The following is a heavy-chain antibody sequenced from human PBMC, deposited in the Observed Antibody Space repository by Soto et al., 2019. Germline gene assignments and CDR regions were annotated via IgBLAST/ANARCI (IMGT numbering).Heavy chain of an antibody. Sequence: QVQLVQSGAEVKKPGASVKVSCKASGYTFASYGISWVRQAPGQGLEWMGWISAYNGNTNYAQKLQGRVTMTTDTSTSTAYMALRSLRSDDTAVYYCARVPDFWSGPGGWFDPWGQGTLVTVSS. J-gene: IGHJ5*02. CDR1: GYTFASYG. CDR2: ISAYNGNT. D-gene: IGHD3-3*01. CDR3: ARVPDFWSGPGGWFDP. V-gene: IGHV1-18*01.